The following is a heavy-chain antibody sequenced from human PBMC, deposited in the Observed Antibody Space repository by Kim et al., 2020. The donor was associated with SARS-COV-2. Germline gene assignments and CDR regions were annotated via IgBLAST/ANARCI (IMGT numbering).Heavy chain of an antibody. CDR1: GYTFTGYY. D-gene: IGHD3-22*01. CDR2: INPNSGGT. J-gene: IGHJ3*02. CDR3: ARDVCTHSSGHDAFDI. V-gene: IGHV1-2*02. Sequence: ASVKVSCKASGYTFTGYYMHWVRQAPGQGLEWMGWINPNSGGTNYAQKFQGRVTMTRDTSISTAYMELSRLRSDDTAVYYCARDVCTHSSGHDAFDIWGQGTMVTVSS.